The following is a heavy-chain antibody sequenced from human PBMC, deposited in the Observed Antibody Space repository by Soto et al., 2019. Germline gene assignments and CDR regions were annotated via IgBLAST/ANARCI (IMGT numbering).Heavy chain of an antibody. CDR2: INPNSGGT. CDR3: ARLGDNYGSGSTSCDY. J-gene: IGHJ4*02. Sequence: ASVKVSCKASGYTFTGYYMHWVRQAPGQGLEWMGWINPNSGGTNYAQKFQGRVTMTRDTSISTAYMELSRLRSDDTAVYYCARLGDNYGSGSTSCDYWGQGTLVTVYS. CDR1: GYTFTGYY. D-gene: IGHD3-10*01. V-gene: IGHV1-2*02.